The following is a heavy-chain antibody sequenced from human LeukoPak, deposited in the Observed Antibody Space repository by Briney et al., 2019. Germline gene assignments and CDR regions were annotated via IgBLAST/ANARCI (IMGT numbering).Heavy chain of an antibody. Sequence: SETLSLTCTVSGGSISSSNYYWGWLRQPPGKGLEWIGSIYYSGSTYYNPSLKSRVTISVDTSKNQFSLKLSSVTAADTAVYYCAGTYSSSWYRPFDYWGQGTLVTVSS. J-gene: IGHJ4*02. V-gene: IGHV4-39*01. D-gene: IGHD6-13*01. CDR1: GGSISSSNYY. CDR2: IYYSGST. CDR3: AGTYSSSWYRPFDY.